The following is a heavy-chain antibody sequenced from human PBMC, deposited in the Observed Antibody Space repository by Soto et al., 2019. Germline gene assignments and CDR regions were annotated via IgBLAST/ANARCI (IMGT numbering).Heavy chain of an antibody. J-gene: IGHJ4*02. D-gene: IGHD6-19*01. V-gene: IGHV4-59*01. CDR1: GGSISSYY. CDR2: IYYSGST. CDR3: ARLALSSGWYYFDY. Sequence: SETLSLTCTVSGGSISSYYWSWIRQPPGKGLEWIGYIYYSGSTNYNPSLKSRVTISVDTSKNQFSLKLSSVTAADTAMYYCARLALSSGWYYFDYWGQGTLVTVSS.